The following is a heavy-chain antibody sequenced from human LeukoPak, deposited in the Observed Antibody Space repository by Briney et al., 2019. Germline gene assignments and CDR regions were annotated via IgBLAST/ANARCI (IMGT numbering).Heavy chain of an antibody. Sequence: GASVKVSCKASGYTFTSYGISWVRQAPGQGLEWMGWISAYNGNTNYAQKLQGRVTMTTDTSTSTAYMELRSLRSDDTAVYYCARAVAFVVVPAATDYWGQGTLVTVSS. D-gene: IGHD2-2*01. CDR1: GYTFTSYG. CDR3: ARAVAFVVVPAATDY. J-gene: IGHJ4*02. CDR2: ISAYNGNT. V-gene: IGHV1-18*01.